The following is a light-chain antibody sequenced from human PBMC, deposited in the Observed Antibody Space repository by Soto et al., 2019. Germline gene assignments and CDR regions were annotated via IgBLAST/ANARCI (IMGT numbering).Light chain of an antibody. CDR3: QQYYSIPYT. V-gene: IGKV4-1*01. J-gene: IGKJ2*01. CDR1: QSVLQSSNNNNC. CDR2: WAS. Sequence: DIVMTQSPDSLAVSLGERATINCKSSQSVLQSSNNNNCLAWFQQKPGQPPKLLLYWASTRESGVPDRFSGSESGTDFTLTISSLQAEDVAVYYCQQYYSIPYTFGQGTKLEIK.